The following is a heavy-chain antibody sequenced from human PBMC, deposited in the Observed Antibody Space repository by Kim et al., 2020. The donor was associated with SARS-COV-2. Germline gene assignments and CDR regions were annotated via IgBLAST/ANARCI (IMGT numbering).Heavy chain of an antibody. Sequence: GGSLRLFCAASGFTFSSYAMSWVRQAPGKGLEWVSAISGSGGSTYYADSVKGRFTISRDNSKNTLYLQMNSLRAEDTAVYYCAKIPAPYYDILTGGYYGMDVWGQGTTVTVSS. V-gene: IGHV3-23*01. CDR2: ISGSGGST. D-gene: IGHD3-9*01. J-gene: IGHJ6*02. CDR1: GFTFSSYA. CDR3: AKIPAPYYDILTGGYYGMDV.